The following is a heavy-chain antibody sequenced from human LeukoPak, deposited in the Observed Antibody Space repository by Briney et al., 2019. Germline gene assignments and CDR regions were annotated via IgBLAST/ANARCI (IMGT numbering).Heavy chain of an antibody. Sequence: SVKVSCKASGGTFSSYAISWVRQAPGQGLEWMGGIIPIFGTANYAQKFQGRVTITADESTSTAYMELSSLRSEDTAVYYCARRGTSGWYGGYYYYGMDVWGQGTTVTVSS. CDR2: IIPIFGTA. CDR1: GGTFSSYA. D-gene: IGHD6-19*01. V-gene: IGHV1-69*13. CDR3: ARRGTSGWYGGYYYYGMDV. J-gene: IGHJ6*02.